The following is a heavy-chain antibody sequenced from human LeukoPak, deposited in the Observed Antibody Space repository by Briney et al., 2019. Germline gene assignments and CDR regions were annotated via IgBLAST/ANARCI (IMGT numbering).Heavy chain of an antibody. D-gene: IGHD3-10*01. CDR3: AKDISGDYGSGSYYKGMDV. J-gene: IGHJ6*02. Sequence: GGSLRLSCAASGFTFDDYAMHWVRQAPGKGLEWVSGISWNSGSIGYADSVKGRFTISRDNAKNSLYLQMNSLRAEDTALYYCAKDISGDYGSGSYYKGMDVWGQGTTVTVSS. CDR1: GFTFDDYA. CDR2: ISWNSGSI. V-gene: IGHV3-9*01.